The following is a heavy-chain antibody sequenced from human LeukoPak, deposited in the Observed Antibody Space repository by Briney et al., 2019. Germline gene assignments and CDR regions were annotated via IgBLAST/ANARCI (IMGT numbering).Heavy chain of an antibody. J-gene: IGHJ5*01. D-gene: IGHD6-19*01. CDR1: GFTFSDYA. V-gene: IGHV3-23*01. Sequence: GGSLRLSCAASGFTFSDYAMRWVRQAAGKGLEGVSSISDDGSRTYYADSVKGRFTTSRDSSKNTLYRQMNNLRVEDTAIYYCAKIALGSASDSWGHGTLVTVSS. CDR3: AKIALGSASDS. CDR2: ISDDGSRT.